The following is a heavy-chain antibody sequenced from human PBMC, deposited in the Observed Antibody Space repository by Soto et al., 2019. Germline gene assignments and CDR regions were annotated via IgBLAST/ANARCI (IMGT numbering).Heavy chain of an antibody. V-gene: IGHV1-69*13. D-gene: IGHD3-10*01. CDR3: ARNKLLWFGEPYTDYYYGMDV. CDR1: GGTVGSYA. Sequence: ASVEMSCKASGGTVGSYASSWVRQAPGQGLEWMGGIIPIFGTANYAQKFQGRVTITADESTSTAYMELSSLRSEDTAVYYCARNKLLWFGEPYTDYYYGMDVWGQGTTVTVSS. CDR2: IIPIFGTA. J-gene: IGHJ6*02.